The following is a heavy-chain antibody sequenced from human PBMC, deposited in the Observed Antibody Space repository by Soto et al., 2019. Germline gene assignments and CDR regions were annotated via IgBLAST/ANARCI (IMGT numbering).Heavy chain of an antibody. Sequence: SVKVSCKASGGTFSSYAISWVRQAPGQGLEWMGGIIPVFGTANYAQKFQGRVTITADKSTSTAYMELSSLRSEDTAVYYCARVSPHYAYYYGMDVWGQGTTVTVSS. J-gene: IGHJ6*02. CDR2: IIPVFGTA. D-gene: IGHD3-16*01. CDR1: GGTFSSYA. V-gene: IGHV1-69*06. CDR3: ARVSPHYAYYYGMDV.